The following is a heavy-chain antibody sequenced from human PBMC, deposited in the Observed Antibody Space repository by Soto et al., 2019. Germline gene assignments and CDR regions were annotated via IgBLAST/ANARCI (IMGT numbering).Heavy chain of an antibody. Sequence: QVQLVQSGAEVKKPGASMKVSCKASGYILTTYGISWVRQAPGQGLEWLGWISPYNDNTNYAQKFQGRVTMTTDTSTSIAYMELRSLRSDDTAAYHCARGPPTSCSGGSCYTHYFDYWGQGTLVTVSS. CDR2: ISPYNDNT. V-gene: IGHV1-18*01. CDR3: ARGPPTSCSGGSCYTHYFDY. CDR1: GYILTTYG. J-gene: IGHJ4*02. D-gene: IGHD2-15*01.